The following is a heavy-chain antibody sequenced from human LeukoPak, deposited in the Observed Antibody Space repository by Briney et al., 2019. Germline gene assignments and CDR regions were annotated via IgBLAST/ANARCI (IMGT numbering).Heavy chain of an antibody. V-gene: IGHV3-48*01. CDR1: GFTFSSYE. J-gene: IGHJ6*03. D-gene: IGHD3-22*01. CDR2: ISSSSSTI. CDR3: ARLHDDSSGYYPFYYYYYMDV. Sequence: SGGSLRLSCAASGFTFSSYEMNWVRQAPGKGLEWVSYISSSSSTIYYADSVKGRFTISRDNAKNSLYLQMNSLRAEDTAVYYCARLHDDSSGYYPFYYYYYMDVWGKGTTVTVSS.